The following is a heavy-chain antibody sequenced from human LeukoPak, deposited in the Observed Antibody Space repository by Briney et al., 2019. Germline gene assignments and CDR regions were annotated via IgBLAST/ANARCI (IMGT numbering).Heavy chain of an antibody. CDR1: GYTFTGYY. CDR2: INPNSGGT. J-gene: IGHJ4*02. V-gene: IGHV1-2*06. D-gene: IGHD6-13*01. Sequence: ASVKVSCKASGYTFTGYYMHWVRQAPGQGLEWMGRINPNSGGTNYAQKFQCRVTMTRDTSISTAYMELSRLRSDDTAVYYCARARQQLVQGVDYWGQGTLVTVSS. CDR3: ARARQQLVQGVDY.